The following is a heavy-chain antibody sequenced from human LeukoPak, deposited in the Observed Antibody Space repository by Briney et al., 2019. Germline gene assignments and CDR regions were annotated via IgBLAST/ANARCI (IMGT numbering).Heavy chain of an antibody. CDR1: GYTFTGYH. V-gene: IGHV1-69*06. D-gene: IGHD3-16*01. J-gene: IGHJ4*02. CDR3: ARGNDSRDPPHFDY. CDR2: IIPIFGTA. Sequence: SVKVSCKASGYTFTGYHIHWVRQAPGQGLEWMGGIIPIFGTANYAQKFRGRVTITADKSTRTAYMELSSLRSEDTAVYYCARGNDSRDPPHFDYWGQGTLVTVSS.